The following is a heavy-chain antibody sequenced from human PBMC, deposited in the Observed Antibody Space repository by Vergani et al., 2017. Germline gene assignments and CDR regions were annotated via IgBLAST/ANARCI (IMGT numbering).Heavy chain of an antibody. CDR1: GFTFTSSA. Sequence: QMQLVQSGPEVKKPGTSVKVSCKASGFTFTSSAVQWVRQARGQRLEWIGWIVVGSGNTNYAQKFQERVTITRDMSTSTAYMELSSLRSEDTAVYYCARGMQWLDRDYFDYWGQGTLVTVSS. CDR2: IVVGSGNT. CDR3: ARGMQWLDRDYFDY. D-gene: IGHD6-19*01. V-gene: IGHV1-58*01. J-gene: IGHJ4*02.